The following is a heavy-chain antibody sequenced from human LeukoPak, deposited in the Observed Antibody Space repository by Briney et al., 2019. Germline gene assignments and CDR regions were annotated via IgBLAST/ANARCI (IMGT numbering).Heavy chain of an antibody. CDR1: GFTFSRNS. CDR2: ISSSSIYI. J-gene: IGHJ3*02. V-gene: IGHV3-21*01. Sequence: GGSLRLSCAASGFTFSRNSMNWVRQAPGKGLEWVSSISSSSIYIYYADSVKGRFTISRDNAKNSLYLQMNSLRAEDTAVYYCARGASVVAGSDDAFDIWGQGTMVTVSS. D-gene: IGHD6-19*01. CDR3: ARGASVVAGSDDAFDI.